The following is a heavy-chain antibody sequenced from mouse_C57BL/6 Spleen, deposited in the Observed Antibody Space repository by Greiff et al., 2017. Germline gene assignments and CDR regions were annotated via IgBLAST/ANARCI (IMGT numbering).Heavy chain of an antibody. V-gene: IGHV1-26*01. CDR2: INPNNGGT. CDR1: GYTFTDYY. CDR3: ARFGDPYYFDY. Sequence: EVQLQQSGPELVKLGASVKISCKASGYTFTDYYMNWVKQSHGKSLEWIGDINPNNGGTSYNQKFKGKATLTVDKSSSTAYMELRSLTSEDSAVYYCARFGDPYYFDYWGQGTTLTVSS. J-gene: IGHJ2*01.